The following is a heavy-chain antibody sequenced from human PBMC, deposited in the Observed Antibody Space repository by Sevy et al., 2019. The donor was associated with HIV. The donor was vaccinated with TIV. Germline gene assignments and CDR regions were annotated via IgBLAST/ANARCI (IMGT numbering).Heavy chain of an antibody. CDR2: ISYDGSNK. CDR1: GFSLSSYA. CDR3: ASDRGPFYCSGGSCRKDYYYYGMDV. V-gene: IGHV3-30*04. J-gene: IGHJ6*02. Sequence: GGSLRLSCAASGFSLSSYAMHWVRQAPGKGLESVAVISYDGSNKYYADSVKGRFTISRDNSKNTLYLQMNSLRAEDTAVYHCASDRGPFYCSGGSCRKDYYYYGMDVWGQGPTVTVSS. D-gene: IGHD2-15*01.